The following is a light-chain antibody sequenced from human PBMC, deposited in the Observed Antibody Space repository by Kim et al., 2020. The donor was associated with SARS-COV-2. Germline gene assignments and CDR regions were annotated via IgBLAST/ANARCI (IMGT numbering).Light chain of an antibody. V-gene: IGLV3-9*01. CDR3: QVWDSSSGWV. Sequence: VALGQTARRTGGGNNIGSKGVHWYQQKPGKAPVLVIYRERNRPAGIPERFSGAYSVNTATLTISRAKDGEEADDYCQVWDSSSGWVFGGGTQLTVL. J-gene: IGLJ3*02. CDR1: NIGSKG. CDR2: RER.